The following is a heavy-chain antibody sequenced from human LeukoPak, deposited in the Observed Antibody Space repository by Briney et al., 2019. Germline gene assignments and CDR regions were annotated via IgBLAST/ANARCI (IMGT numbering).Heavy chain of an antibody. D-gene: IGHD3-16*02. Sequence: SQTLSLTSAISGDGVSSNSAAWNWIRQSPSRGLEWLGRTYYRSKWYNDYAVSVKSRITINPDTSKNQFPLQLNSVTPEDTAVYYCARDFIVVDAFDIWGQGTMVTVSS. CDR1: GDGVSSNSAA. CDR2: TYYRSKWYN. J-gene: IGHJ3*02. CDR3: ARDFIVVDAFDI. V-gene: IGHV6-1*01.